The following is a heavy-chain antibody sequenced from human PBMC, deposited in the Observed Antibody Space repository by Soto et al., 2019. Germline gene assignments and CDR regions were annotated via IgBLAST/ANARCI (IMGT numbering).Heavy chain of an antibody. CDR1: GGSFSGYY. D-gene: IGHD6-13*01. Sequence: QVQLQQWGAGLLKPSETLSLTCAVYGGSFSGYYWSWIRQPPGKGLEWIGEINQSGSTNYNPSLKSRVTISVDTSKNQFSLKLSSVTAADTAVYYFARTYSSSWSPFDYWGQGTLVTVSS. CDR2: INQSGST. V-gene: IGHV4-34*01. CDR3: ARTYSSSWSPFDY. J-gene: IGHJ4*02.